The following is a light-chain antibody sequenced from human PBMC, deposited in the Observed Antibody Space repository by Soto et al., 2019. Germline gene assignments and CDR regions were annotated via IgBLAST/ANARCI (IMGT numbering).Light chain of an antibody. CDR3: QSYDNSRSGPVV. Sequence: QSVLTQPPSVSGAPGQRVTISCTGSSSNIGAGYDVHWYQQRPGTAPKLLIYGSSNRPSGVPDRFSGSKSGTSASLAITGLQAEDEADYYCQSYDNSRSGPVVFGGGTKVTVL. J-gene: IGLJ2*01. CDR2: GSS. V-gene: IGLV1-40*01. CDR1: SSNIGAGYD.